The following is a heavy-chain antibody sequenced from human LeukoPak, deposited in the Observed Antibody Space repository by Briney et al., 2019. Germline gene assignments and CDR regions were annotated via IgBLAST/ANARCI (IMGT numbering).Heavy chain of an antibody. CDR2: IYSIGST. J-gene: IGHJ4*02. Sequence: PSETLSLTCIVSGGSISSYSWSWIRQAAGNGLEWIGRIYSIGSTNYNPSLTSRVTMSLDTSKNQFSLKLNSVTAADTAVYFCARDRDTKPTTSVDYWGQGTLVSVSS. D-gene: IGHD1-7*01. CDR3: ARDRDTKPTTSVDY. V-gene: IGHV4-4*07. CDR1: GGSISSYS.